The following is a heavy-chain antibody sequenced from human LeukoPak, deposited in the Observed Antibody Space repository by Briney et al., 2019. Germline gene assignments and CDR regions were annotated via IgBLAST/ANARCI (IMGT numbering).Heavy chain of an antibody. CDR1: GGSISSYY. V-gene: IGHV4-59*01. J-gene: IGHJ4*02. CDR2: IYYSGST. CDR3: ASFPGYSHGYY. Sequence: SETLSLTCTVSGGSISSYYWSWIRQPPGKGLEWIGYIYYSGSTNYNPSLKSRVTISVDTSKNQFSLKLSSVTAADTAVYYCASFPGYSHGYYWGQGTLVTVSS. D-gene: IGHD5-18*01.